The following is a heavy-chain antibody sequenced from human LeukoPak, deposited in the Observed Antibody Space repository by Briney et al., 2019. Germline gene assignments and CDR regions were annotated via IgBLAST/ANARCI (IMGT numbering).Heavy chain of an antibody. CDR2: ISSSSSYI. Sequence: PGGSLRLSCAASGFTFSSYSMNWVRQAPGKGLEWVSSISSSSSYIYYADSVKGRFTISRDNAKNSLYLQMNSLRAEDTAVYYCARVMVRGVMNYYYGMDVWGQGTTVTVSS. V-gene: IGHV3-21*01. J-gene: IGHJ6*02. CDR3: ARVMVRGVMNYYYGMDV. D-gene: IGHD3-10*01. CDR1: GFTFSSYS.